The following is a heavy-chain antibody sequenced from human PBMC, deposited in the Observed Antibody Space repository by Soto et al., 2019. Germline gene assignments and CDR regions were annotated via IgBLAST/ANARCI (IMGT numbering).Heavy chain of an antibody. CDR1: GFTFSSYA. V-gene: IGHV3-23*01. CDR2: ISGSGGST. D-gene: IGHD6-13*01. J-gene: IGHJ3*02. CDR3: AKDRRRSDIAAARDAFDI. Sequence: EVQLLESGGGLVQPGGSLRLSCAASGFTFSSYAMSWVRQAPGKGLEWVSAISGSGGSTYYADSVKGRFTISRDNSKNTLYLQMNSLRAEDTAVYYCAKDRRRSDIAAARDAFDIWGQGTMVTVSS.